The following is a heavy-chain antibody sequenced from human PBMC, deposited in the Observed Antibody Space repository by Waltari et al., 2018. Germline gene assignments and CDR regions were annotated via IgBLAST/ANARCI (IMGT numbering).Heavy chain of an antibody. J-gene: IGHJ6*02. CDR2: INHSGST. CDR3: ARAGYDFWSGYYTTYYYYGMDV. CDR1: GGSFSGYY. Sequence: QVQLQQWGAGLLKPSETLSLTCAVYGGSFSGYYWSWIRQPPGKGLEWIGEINHSGSTTYNPSLKGRVTISVDTSKNQFSLKLRSVTAADTAVYYCARAGYDFWSGYYTTYYYYGMDVWGQGTTVTVSS. V-gene: IGHV4-34*01. D-gene: IGHD3-3*01.